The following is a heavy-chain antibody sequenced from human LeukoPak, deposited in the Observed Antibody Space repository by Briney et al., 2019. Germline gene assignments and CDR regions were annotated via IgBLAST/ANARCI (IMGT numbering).Heavy chain of an antibody. J-gene: IGHJ4*02. D-gene: IGHD3-16*01. CDR1: GGSISSYY. V-gene: IGHV4-59*08. Sequence: SETLSLTCTVSGGSISSYYWSWIRQPPGKGLEWIGYIYYSGSTNYNPSLKSRVTISVDTSKNQFSLKLSSATAADTAVYYCARGYPVGGARYYFDYWGQGTLVTVSS. CDR3: ARGYPVGGARYYFDY. CDR2: IYYSGST.